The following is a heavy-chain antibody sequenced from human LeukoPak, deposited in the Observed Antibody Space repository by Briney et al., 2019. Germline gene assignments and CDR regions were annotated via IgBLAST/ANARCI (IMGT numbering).Heavy chain of an antibody. D-gene: IGHD2-2*01. CDR2: IYYSGST. CDR1: GGSISSSSYY. Sequence: PSETLSLTCTVSGGSISSSSYYWGWIRQPPGKGLEWIGSIYYSGSTYYNPSLKSRVTISVDTSKNQFSLKLSSVTAADTAVYYCARLSNSFIIVVVPAAIDYWGQGTLVTASS. J-gene: IGHJ4*02. CDR3: ARLSNSFIIVVVPAAIDY. V-gene: IGHV4-39*01.